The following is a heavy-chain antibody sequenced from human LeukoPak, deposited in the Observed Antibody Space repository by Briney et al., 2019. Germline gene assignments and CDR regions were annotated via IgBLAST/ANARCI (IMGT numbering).Heavy chain of an antibody. D-gene: IGHD3-9*01. CDR2: MNPNSGNI. CDR3: ARHNEGASVLRYFDWLLAYFDY. Sequence: ASVKVSCKASGYTFTNYDINWVRQATGQGLEWMGWMNPNSGNIGYAQKFQGRVTMTRNTSISTAYMELSSLRSEDTAVYYCARHNEGASVLRYFDWLLAYFDYWGQGTLVTVSS. V-gene: IGHV1-8*01. CDR1: GYTFTNYD. J-gene: IGHJ4*02.